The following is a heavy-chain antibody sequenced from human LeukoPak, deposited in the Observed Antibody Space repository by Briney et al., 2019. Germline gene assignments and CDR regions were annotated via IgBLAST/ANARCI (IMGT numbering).Heavy chain of an antibody. J-gene: IGHJ4*02. CDR2: IIPIFGTA. Sequence: ASVKVSCKASGGTFSSYAINWVRQAPGQGLKWMGRIIPIFGTANYAQKFQGRVTITADKSTSTAYMELSSLRSEDTAVYYCARDPAPYYDILTGLDYWGQGTLVTVSS. CDR1: GGTFSSYA. D-gene: IGHD3-9*01. CDR3: ARDPAPYYDILTGLDY. V-gene: IGHV1-69*06.